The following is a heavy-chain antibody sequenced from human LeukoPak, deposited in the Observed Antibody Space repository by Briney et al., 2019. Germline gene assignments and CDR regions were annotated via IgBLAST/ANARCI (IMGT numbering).Heavy chain of an antibody. CDR3: VRDWAPASMQAAPFDC. CDR1: GFGFSNFW. CDR2: IKEDGSLK. D-gene: IGHD2/OR15-2a*01. Sequence: GGSLRLSCAASGFGFSNFWMSWVRQAPGKGPEWVANIKEDGSLKNYVDSVEGRFTVFRDNAKNTLYLQMNSLRLEHTAVYYCVRDWAPASMQAAPFDCWGQGTLVTVSS. V-gene: IGHV3-7*01. J-gene: IGHJ4*02.